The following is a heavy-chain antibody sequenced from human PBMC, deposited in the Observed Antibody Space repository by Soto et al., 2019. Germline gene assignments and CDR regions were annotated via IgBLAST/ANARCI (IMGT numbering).Heavy chain of an antibody. CDR1: GFTFSSYW. CDR3: ARVRNGDWYFYY. D-gene: IGHD4-17*01. J-gene: IGHJ4*02. CDR2: IKTDGSVI. Sequence: EVQLVESGGGLVQPGGSLRLSCAASGFTFSSYWMHWVRQVPGKGLVWVSRIKTDGSVISYADSVQGRFTISRDNAKNTLYMQMNSLRADEAAVYYCARVRNGDWYFYYWGQGTLVTISS. V-gene: IGHV3-74*01.